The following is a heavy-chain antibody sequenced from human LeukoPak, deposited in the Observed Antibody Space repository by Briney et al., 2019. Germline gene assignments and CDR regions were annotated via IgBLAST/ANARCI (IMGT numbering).Heavy chain of an antibody. Sequence: GGSLRLSCAASGFTFSDYNMNWVRQAPGKGLEWVSSISRSGTHIYYADSLKGRFTISRDNAKNSLYLQMNSLRAEDTAVYYCARVEESASFDPWGQGTLVTVSS. V-gene: IGHV3-21*01. D-gene: IGHD3-3*01. J-gene: IGHJ5*02. CDR3: ARVEESASFDP. CDR2: ISRSGTHI. CDR1: GFTFSDYN.